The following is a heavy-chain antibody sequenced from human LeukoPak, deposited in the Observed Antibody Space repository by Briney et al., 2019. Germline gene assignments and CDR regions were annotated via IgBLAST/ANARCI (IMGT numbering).Heavy chain of an antibody. CDR3: AKEDNAIAAAGTSLDY. J-gene: IGHJ4*02. CDR1: GFTFSSYA. D-gene: IGHD6-13*01. V-gene: IGHV3-23*01. CDR2: ISGSGGST. Sequence: HPGGSLRLSCAASGFTFSSYAMSWVRQAPGKGLEWVSAISGSGGSTYYADSVKGRFTISRDNSKNTQYLQMNSLRAEDTAVYYCAKEDNAIAAAGTSLDYWGQGTLVNVSS.